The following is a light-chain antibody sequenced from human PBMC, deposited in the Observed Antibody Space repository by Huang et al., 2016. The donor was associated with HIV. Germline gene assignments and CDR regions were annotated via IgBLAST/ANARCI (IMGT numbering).Light chain of an antibody. CDR3: MQGTHWPPT. J-gene: IGKJ4*01. CDR1: QGLVYGDGNTY. Sequence: DVVMTQSPLSLPVILGQPAAISCRSSQGLVYGDGNTYLNWFHQRPGQSPRRLIYKVSKRDSVVPDRFSGSGSGTDFTLKISRVEAEDVGVYYCMQGTHWPPTFGGGTKVEIK. CDR2: KVS. V-gene: IGKV2-30*01.